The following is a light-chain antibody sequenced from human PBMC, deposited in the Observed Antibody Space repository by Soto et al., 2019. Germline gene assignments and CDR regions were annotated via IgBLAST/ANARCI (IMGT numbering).Light chain of an antibody. CDR3: MQGSHWPPIT. J-gene: IGKJ5*01. V-gene: IGKV2-30*02. Sequence: DVVVTQSPLSLPVTLGQAASISCRSSQSLVHSDGNTYLSWFHQRTGQSPRRLIYKVSNRDSGVPERFSGSGSCTDFTLKISRVEAEDVGVYYCMQGSHWPPITFGQGTRLEIK. CDR2: KVS. CDR1: QSLVHSDGNTY.